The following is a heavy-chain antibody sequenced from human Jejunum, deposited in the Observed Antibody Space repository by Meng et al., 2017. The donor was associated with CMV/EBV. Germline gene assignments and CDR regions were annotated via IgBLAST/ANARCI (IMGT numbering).Heavy chain of an antibody. Sequence: LVMSCGHVRRPVSALDASCWAFAYSFTSYGMNWVRQAPGQGIEWMGWINTNTGNPTYAQGFTGRFVFSLDTSVSTAYLQISSLKAEDTAVYYCARGDYYDSSGLDYWGQGTLVTVSS. D-gene: IGHD3-22*01. CDR3: ARGDYYDSSGLDY. CDR1: AYSFTSYG. J-gene: IGHJ4*02. V-gene: IGHV7-4-1*02. CDR2: INTNTGNP.